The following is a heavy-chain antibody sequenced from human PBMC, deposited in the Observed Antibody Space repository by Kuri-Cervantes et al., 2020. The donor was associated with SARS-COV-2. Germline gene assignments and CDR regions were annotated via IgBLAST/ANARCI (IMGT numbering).Heavy chain of an antibody. Sequence: GSLRLSCTVSSDSITSYYWSWIRQPPGKGLEWIGSIYHSGSTYYNPSLKSRVTISVDTSKNQFSLKLSSVTAADTAVYYCASVPYGSGSYAYYFDYWGQGTLVTVSS. CDR2: IYHSGST. CDR1: SDSITSYY. V-gene: IGHV4-38-2*02. J-gene: IGHJ4*02. D-gene: IGHD3-10*01. CDR3: ASVPYGSGSYAYYFDY.